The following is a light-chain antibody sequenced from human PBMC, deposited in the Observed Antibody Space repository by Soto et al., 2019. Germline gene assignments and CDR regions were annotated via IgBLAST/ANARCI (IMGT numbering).Light chain of an antibody. CDR1: QRVDTSF. Sequence: IVLTQSPGTLSLTPGGSATLSSRASQRVDTSFLAWYLQKPGQAPRLXIYGTSNRATGIPDRFRASGSGTEFTLTISRLEPEDSEVYYCQQYGSSPITFGQGTRLEI. CDR3: QQYGSSPIT. V-gene: IGKV3-20*01. J-gene: IGKJ5*01. CDR2: GTS.